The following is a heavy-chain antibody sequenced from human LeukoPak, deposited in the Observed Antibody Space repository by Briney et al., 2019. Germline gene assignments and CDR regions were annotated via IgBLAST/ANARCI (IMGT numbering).Heavy chain of an antibody. J-gene: IGHJ5*02. Sequence: SETLSLTCTGSGGSISSYYWSWIRQPPGKGLEWIWYIYYSGSTNYNPSLKSRVTISVDTSKNQFSLKLSSVTAADTAVYYCARDRRVTIFGVVTHRWFDPWGQGTLVTVSS. D-gene: IGHD3-3*01. CDR1: GGSISSYY. V-gene: IGHV4-59*12. CDR3: ARDRRVTIFGVVTHRWFDP. CDR2: IYYSGST.